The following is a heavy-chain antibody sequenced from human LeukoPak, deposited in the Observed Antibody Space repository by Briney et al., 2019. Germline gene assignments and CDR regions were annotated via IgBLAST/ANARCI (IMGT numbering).Heavy chain of an antibody. CDR3: ARDPNWTPRTEYFDY. CDR2: ISGFNGNT. Sequence: GASVKVSCKASGYTFTTYGISWVRQAPGHGLEWMGWISGFNGNTNYAQNLQGRLTMTTDTSTGTAYMELRSLTSDDTAVYYCARDPNWTPRTEYFDYWGQGTLVTVSS. D-gene: IGHD3/OR15-3a*01. J-gene: IGHJ4*02. V-gene: IGHV1-18*01. CDR1: GYTFTTYG.